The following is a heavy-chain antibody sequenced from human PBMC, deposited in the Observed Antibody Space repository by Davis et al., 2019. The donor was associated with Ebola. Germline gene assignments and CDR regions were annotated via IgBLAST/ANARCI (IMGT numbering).Heavy chain of an antibody. D-gene: IGHD4-23*01. V-gene: IGHV3-30*19. Sequence: GESLKISCAASGFTFITYDMNWVRQAPGKGLEWVAVISYDGSNKYYADSVKGRFTISRDNSKNTLYLQMNSLRAEDTAVYYCARDPSTTVVTRIFDYWGQGTLVTVSS. CDR2: ISYDGSNK. J-gene: IGHJ4*02. CDR1: GFTFITYD. CDR3: ARDPSTTVVTRIFDY.